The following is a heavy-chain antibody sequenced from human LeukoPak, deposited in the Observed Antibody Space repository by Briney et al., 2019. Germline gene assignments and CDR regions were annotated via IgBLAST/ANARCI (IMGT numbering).Heavy chain of an antibody. CDR1: GFTFSSNY. Sequence: GGSLRLPCAASGFTFSSNYMSWVRQAPGKGLEWVSAISGSGGSTYYADSVKGRFTISRDNFKNTLYLQVNSLRAEDAAVYYCAKESGRYYDSGFCDYWGQGTLVTVSS. V-gene: IGHV3-23*01. D-gene: IGHD1-26*01. J-gene: IGHJ4*02. CDR2: ISGSGGST. CDR3: AKESGRYYDSGFCDY.